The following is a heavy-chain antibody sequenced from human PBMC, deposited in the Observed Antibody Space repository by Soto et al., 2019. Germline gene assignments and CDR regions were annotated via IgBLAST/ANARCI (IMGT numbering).Heavy chain of an antibody. CDR2: ISYDGSNK. V-gene: IGHV3-30*03. D-gene: IGHD3-10*01. CDR3: ATGPITLFDY. J-gene: IGHJ4*02. CDR1: GFTFSSYG. Sequence: PGGSLRLSCAASGFTFSSYGMHWVRQAPGKGLEWVAVISYDGSNKYYADSVKGRFTIPRDNSKNTLYLQMNSLRAEDTAVYYCATGPITLFDYWGQGTLVTVSS.